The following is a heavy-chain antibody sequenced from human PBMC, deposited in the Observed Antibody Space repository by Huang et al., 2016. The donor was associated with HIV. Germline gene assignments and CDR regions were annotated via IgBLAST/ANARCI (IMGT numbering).Heavy chain of an antibody. CDR1: GFTFSSFG. CDR3: AKDEKQFCTGGSCHSSNIDS. Sequence: QVQLVESGGGAVQPGESLRLSCAAAGFTFSSFGMHLVRQRPGQGLEWLTFVRYDGSKTTYADSVKGRVTISRDNSDNTLFLQMNTLTSNDTALYYCAKDEKQFCTGGSCHSSNIDSWGQGTLVTVSS. CDR2: VRYDGSKT. V-gene: IGHV3-30*02. J-gene: IGHJ4*02. D-gene: IGHD2-8*02.